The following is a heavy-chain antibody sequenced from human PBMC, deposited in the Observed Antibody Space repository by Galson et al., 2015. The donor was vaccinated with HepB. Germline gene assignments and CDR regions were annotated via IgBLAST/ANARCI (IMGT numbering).Heavy chain of an antibody. Sequence: SVKVSCKASGYTFTSYAMNWVRQAPGQGLEWMGWINTNTGNPTYAQGFTGRFVFSLDTSVSTAYLQISSLKAEDTAVYYCARTSFRYCSSTSCYSYFDYWGQGTLVTVSS. D-gene: IGHD2-2*01. CDR3: ARTSFRYCSSTSCYSYFDY. CDR1: GYTFTSYA. J-gene: IGHJ4*02. CDR2: INTNTGNP. V-gene: IGHV7-4-1*02.